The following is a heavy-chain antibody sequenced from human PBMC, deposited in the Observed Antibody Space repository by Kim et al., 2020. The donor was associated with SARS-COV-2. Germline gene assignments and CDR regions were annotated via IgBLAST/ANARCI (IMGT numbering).Heavy chain of an antibody. CDR3: ARGNGVMWWQRYTLYGMDV. Sequence: SETLSLTCAVYGGSFSGYYWSWIRQPPGKGLEWIGEINHSGSTNYNPSLKSRVTISVDTSKNQFSLKLSSVTAADTAVYYCARGNGVMWWQRYTLYGMDVWGQGTTVTVSS. V-gene: IGHV4-34*01. D-gene: IGHD2-15*01. CDR2: INHSGST. CDR1: GGSFSGYY. J-gene: IGHJ6*01.